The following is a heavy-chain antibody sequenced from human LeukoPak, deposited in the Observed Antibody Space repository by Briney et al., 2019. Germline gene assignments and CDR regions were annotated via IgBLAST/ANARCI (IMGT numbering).Heavy chain of an antibody. Sequence: SSETLSLTCAVYGGSFSGYYWSWIRQPPGKGLEWIREINHSGSTNYNPSLKSRVTISVDTSKNQFSLKLSSVTAADTAVYYCARQRGSALASTHHCWFDPWGQGTLVTVSS. J-gene: IGHJ5*02. V-gene: IGHV4-34*01. D-gene: IGHD3-10*01. CDR1: GGSFSGYY. CDR3: ARQRGSALASTHHCWFDP. CDR2: INHSGST.